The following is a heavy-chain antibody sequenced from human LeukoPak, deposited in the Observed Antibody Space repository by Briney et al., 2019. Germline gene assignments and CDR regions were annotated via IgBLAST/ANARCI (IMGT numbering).Heavy chain of an antibody. V-gene: IGHV3-21*01. D-gene: IGHD3-10*01. J-gene: IGHJ6*03. CDR3: ARERLYYYGSGSPYMDV. CDR2: ISISSNYI. Sequence: GGSLRLSCAASGFTFSRYSMNWVRQAPGKGLEWVSSISISSNYIYYPDSLKGRFTISRDNAKNSLYLQMNSLRAEDTAVYYCARERLYYYGSGSPYMDVWGKGTTVTVSS. CDR1: GFTFSRYS.